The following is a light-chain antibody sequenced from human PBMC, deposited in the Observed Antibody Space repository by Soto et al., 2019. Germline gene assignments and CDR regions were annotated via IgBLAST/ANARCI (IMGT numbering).Light chain of an antibody. CDR2: KAS. J-gene: IGKJ1*01. V-gene: IGKV1-5*03. CDR3: LQHNSYPWT. Sequence: DIQMTQSPSTLSGSVGDRVTITCRASQTISSWLAWYQQKPGKAPKLLIYKASTLKSGVPSRFSGSASGTEFTLTIRGLQPEDFATYYCLQHNSYPWTFGQGTKVDIK. CDR1: QTISSW.